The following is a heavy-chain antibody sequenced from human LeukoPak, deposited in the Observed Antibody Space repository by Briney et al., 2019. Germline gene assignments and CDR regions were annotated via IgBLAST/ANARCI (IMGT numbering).Heavy chain of an antibody. CDR2: INSDGSST. J-gene: IGHJ3*02. CDR3: ARGDGYNSAFDI. Sequence: GGSLRLSCAASGFTFSSYGMHWVRQAPGKGLVWVSRINSDGSSTSYADSVKGRFTISRDNAKNTLYLQMNSLRAEDTAVYYCARGDGYNSAFDIWGQGTMVTVSS. D-gene: IGHD5-24*01. V-gene: IGHV3-74*01. CDR1: GFTFSSYG.